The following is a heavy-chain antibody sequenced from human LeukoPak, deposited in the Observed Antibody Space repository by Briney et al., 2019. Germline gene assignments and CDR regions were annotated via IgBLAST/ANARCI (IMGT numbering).Heavy chain of an antibody. CDR2: LYHPDST. D-gene: IGHD3-22*01. J-gene: IGHJ6*03. Sequence: SETLSLTCGVSGYPINNAYYWVWIRQPPGKGLEWIGSLYHPDSTYYNPSLKSRVTISVDTSKNQFSLKLSSVTAADTAVYYCARRPTSRQYDSSGYYSGYYYMDVWGKGTTVTVSS. V-gene: IGHV4-38-2*01. CDR1: GYPINNAYY. CDR3: ARRPTSRQYDSSGYYSGYYYMDV.